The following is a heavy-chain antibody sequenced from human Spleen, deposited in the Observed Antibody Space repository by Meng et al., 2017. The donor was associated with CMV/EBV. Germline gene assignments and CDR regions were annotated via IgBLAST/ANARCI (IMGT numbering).Heavy chain of an antibody. CDR1: GYTFTNYF. D-gene: IGHD3-22*01. CDR3: ARGSVTTTSWGHPFDV. J-gene: IGHJ3*01. Sequence: GYTFTNYFLHWVRQAPGQDLEWMAIINPGGGSTTYAQRFQGRVSMTRDTSTSTVYMELSSLTSDDTAVYYCARGSVTTTSWGHPFDVWGQGTLVTVSS. CDR2: INPGGGST. V-gene: IGHV1-46*01.